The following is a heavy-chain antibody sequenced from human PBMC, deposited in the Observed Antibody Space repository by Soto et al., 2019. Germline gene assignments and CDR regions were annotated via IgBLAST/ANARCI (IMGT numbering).Heavy chain of an antibody. D-gene: IGHD4-17*01. Sequence: SETLSLTCTVSGGSISSYYWSWIRQPPGKGLEWIGYMYYSGSANYNPSLRSRVTISVDMSKNQFSLNLNSVTAADTAVYYCARQKVSRFYGEVDFFDYWGLGTLVTVSS. J-gene: IGHJ4*02. CDR1: GGSISSYY. CDR2: MYYSGSA. V-gene: IGHV4-59*01. CDR3: ARQKVSRFYGEVDFFDY.